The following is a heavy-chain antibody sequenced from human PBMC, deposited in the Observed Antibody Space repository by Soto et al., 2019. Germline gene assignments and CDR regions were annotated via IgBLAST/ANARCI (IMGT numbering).Heavy chain of an antibody. D-gene: IGHD3-22*01. Sequence: LGGSLRLSCAASGFTFSSYAMSWVRQAPGKGLEWVSAISGSGGSTYYADSVKGRFTISRDNSKNTLYLQMNSLRAEDTAVYYCAKLAQVVVITKVLYDYWGQGTLVTVSS. CDR2: ISGSGGST. CDR1: GFTFSSYA. CDR3: AKLAQVVVITKVLYDY. J-gene: IGHJ4*02. V-gene: IGHV3-23*01.